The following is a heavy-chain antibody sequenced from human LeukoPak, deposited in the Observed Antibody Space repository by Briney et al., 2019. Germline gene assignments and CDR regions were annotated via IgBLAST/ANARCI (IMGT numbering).Heavy chain of an antibody. CDR3: ARDLPDSGTIDY. J-gene: IGHJ4*02. CDR2: IYTSGST. V-gene: IGHV4-4*07. Sequence: SETLSLTCTVSGGSISSYYWSWIRQPAGKGLEWIGRIYTSGSTNYNPPLKSRVTMSVDTSKNQFSLKLSSVTAADTAVSYCARDLPDSGTIDYWGQGNLVTVSS. CDR1: GGSISSYY. D-gene: IGHD5-12*01.